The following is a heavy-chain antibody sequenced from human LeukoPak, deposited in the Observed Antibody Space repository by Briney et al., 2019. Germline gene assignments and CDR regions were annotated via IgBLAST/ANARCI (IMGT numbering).Heavy chain of an antibody. CDR3: ARGSGRGYYYDSSGPTDY. Sequence: GGSLRLSCAASGFTFSSYGMHWVRQAPGKGLEWVAVISYDGSNKYYADSVKGRFTISRDNSKNTLYLQMNSLRAEDTAVYYCARGSGRGYYYDSSGPTDYWGQGTLVTVSS. CDR2: ISYDGSNK. D-gene: IGHD3-22*01. V-gene: IGHV3-30*03. J-gene: IGHJ4*02. CDR1: GFTFSSYG.